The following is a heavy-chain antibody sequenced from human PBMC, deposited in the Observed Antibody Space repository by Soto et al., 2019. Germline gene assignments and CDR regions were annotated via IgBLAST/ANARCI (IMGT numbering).Heavy chain of an antibody. Sequence: PGGSLRLSCAASGFTFSSYAMSWVRQAPGKGLEWVSAISGSGGSTYYADSVKGRFTISRDNSKNTLYLQMNSLRAEYTAVYYCPKGPPATDSSGSLDYLGQGTLLTSSS. D-gene: IGHD6-19*01. V-gene: IGHV3-23*01. CDR3: PKGPPATDSSGSLDY. CDR2: ISGSGGST. J-gene: IGHJ4*02. CDR1: GFTFSSYA.